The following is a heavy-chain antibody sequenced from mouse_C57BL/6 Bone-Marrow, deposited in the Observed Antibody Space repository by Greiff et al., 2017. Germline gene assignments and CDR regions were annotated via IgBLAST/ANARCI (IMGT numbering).Heavy chain of an antibody. J-gene: IGHJ4*01. CDR1: GYAFSSYW. V-gene: IGHV1-80*01. CDR2: IYPGDGDT. Sequence: LQQSGASVKISCKASGYAFSSYWMNWVKQRPGKGLEWIGQIYPGDGDTNYNGKFKGKATLTADKSSSTAYMQLSSLTSEDSAVYFCASHWGYAMDYWGQGTSVTVSS. D-gene: IGHD4-1*01. CDR3: ASHWGYAMDY.